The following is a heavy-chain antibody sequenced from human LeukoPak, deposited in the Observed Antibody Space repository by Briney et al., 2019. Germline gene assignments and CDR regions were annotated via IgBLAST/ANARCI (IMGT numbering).Heavy chain of an antibody. D-gene: IGHD5-12*01. J-gene: IGHJ4*02. Sequence: GAAVKVSCKVSGYTLTELSMHWVRQAPGKGLEWMGGFDPEDGETIYAQKFQGRVTMTEDTSTDTAYMELSSLRSEDTAVYYCATPESYRGYGPFDYWGQGTLVTVSS. CDR3: ATPESYRGYGPFDY. V-gene: IGHV1-24*01. CDR1: GYTLTELS. CDR2: FDPEDGET.